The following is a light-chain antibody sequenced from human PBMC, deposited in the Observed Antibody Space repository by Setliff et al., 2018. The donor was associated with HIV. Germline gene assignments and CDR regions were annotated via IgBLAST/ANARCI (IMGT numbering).Light chain of an antibody. V-gene: IGLV2-11*01. CDR3: CSYAGSHTFV. CDR1: TSDVGGYNF. CDR2: DVI. Sequence: QSALAQPSSVSGSPGQSVTISCTGTTSDVGGYNFVSWYQHHPGKAPKLMIYDVIKRPSGVPDRFSGSKSGNTASLTISGLQAEDEADYYCCSYAGSHTFVVGTGTKVTVL. J-gene: IGLJ1*01.